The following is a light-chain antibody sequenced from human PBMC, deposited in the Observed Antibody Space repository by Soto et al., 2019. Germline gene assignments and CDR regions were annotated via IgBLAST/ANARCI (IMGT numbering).Light chain of an antibody. CDR3: QQYDSWPPLFT. V-gene: IGKV3-15*01. CDR1: QSISSN. CDR2: GAS. Sequence: EIVMTQSPATLSVSPGERATLSCRASQSISSNLAWYQQRPGQAPRLIVYGASTRATGVPARFSGSGSGTEFTLTISSLQSEDFALYYCQQYDSWPPLFTFGPGTKVDLK. J-gene: IGKJ3*01.